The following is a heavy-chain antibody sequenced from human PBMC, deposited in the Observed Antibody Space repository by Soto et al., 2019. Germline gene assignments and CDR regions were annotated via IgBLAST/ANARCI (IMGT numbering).Heavy chain of an antibody. J-gene: IGHJ6*02. CDR1: GFTFSSYA. CDR3: AREVSSSNRPYYYYFGMDV. D-gene: IGHD6-6*01. Sequence: QVQLVESGGGVVQPGRSLRLSCAASGFTFSSYAIHWVRQAPGKGLEWVAVISYDGSNRYYADSVKGRFSISRDNSKNTLYLQMNSLRAEDTAVHYCAREVSSSNRPYYYYFGMDVWGQGTTVTVSS. V-gene: IGHV3-30-3*01. CDR2: ISYDGSNR.